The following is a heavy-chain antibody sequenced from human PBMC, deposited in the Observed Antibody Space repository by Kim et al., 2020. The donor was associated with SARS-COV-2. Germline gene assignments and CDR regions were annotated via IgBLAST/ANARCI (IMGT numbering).Heavy chain of an antibody. Sequence: GGSLRLSCAASGFTFSNAWMSWVRQAPGKGLEWVGLIKSKTDGGTTDYAAPVKGRFTISRDDSKNTLYLQMNSLKTEDTAVYYCATVPGYCGSGSYMGYYYYYLDVWGQGTPVTVSS. CDR2: IKSKTDGGTT. CDR1: GFTFSNAW. CDR3: ATVPGYCGSGSYMGYYYYYLDV. D-gene: IGHD3-10*01. J-gene: IGHJ6*03. V-gene: IGHV3-15*01.